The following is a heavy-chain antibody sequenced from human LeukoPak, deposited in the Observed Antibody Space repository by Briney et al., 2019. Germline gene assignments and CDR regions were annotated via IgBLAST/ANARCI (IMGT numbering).Heavy chain of an antibody. CDR2: IYSGGST. CDR1: GFTVSSNY. CDR3: ARGELEATTDDY. J-gene: IGHJ4*02. D-gene: IGHD1-26*01. V-gene: IGHV3-53*01. Sequence: GGSLRLSCAASGFTVSSNYMSWVRQAPGKGLEWVSVIYSGGSTYYADSVKGRFTISRDNSKNTLYLQMNSLRAEDTAVYYCARGELEATTDDYWGQGTLVTVSS.